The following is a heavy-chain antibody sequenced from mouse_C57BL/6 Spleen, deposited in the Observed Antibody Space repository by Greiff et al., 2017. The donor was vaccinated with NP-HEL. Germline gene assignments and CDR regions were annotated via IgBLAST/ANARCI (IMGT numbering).Heavy chain of an antibody. V-gene: IGHV1-50*01. CDR1: GYTFTSYW. J-gene: IGHJ3*01. D-gene: IGHD2-1*01. CDR2: IDPSDSYT. Sequence: QVQLQQPGAELVKPGASVKLSCKASGYTFTSYWMQWVKQRPGQGLEWIGEIDPSDSYTNYNQKFKGKATLTVDTSSSTAYMQLSSLTSEDSAVYYCASNYSSWGQGTLVTVSA. CDR3: ASNYSS.